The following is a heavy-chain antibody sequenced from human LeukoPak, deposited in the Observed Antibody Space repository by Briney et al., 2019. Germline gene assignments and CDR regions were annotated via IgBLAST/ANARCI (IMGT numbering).Heavy chain of an antibody. V-gene: IGHV4-31*03. CDR1: GGSINSGAYY. Sequence: SQTLPLTCTVSGGSINSGAYYWSWIRQHPGKGLEWIGYIYYTGNSCYNPSLRSRVSIAVDTSKNQFSLKLNSVTAADTAVYFCARVGTHDRTASSDYWGQGALITVSS. CDR3: ARVGTHDRTASSDY. CDR2: IYYTGNS. D-gene: IGHD1-7*01. J-gene: IGHJ4*02.